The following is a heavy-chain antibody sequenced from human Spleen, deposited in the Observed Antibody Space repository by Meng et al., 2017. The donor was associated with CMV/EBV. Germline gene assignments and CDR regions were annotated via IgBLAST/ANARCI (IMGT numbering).Heavy chain of an antibody. CDR3: ARDQGGYSSS. D-gene: IGHD6-13*01. CDR2: ISAYNGNT. CDR1: GGTFSSYA. Sequence: VHRCPAGAEAKKPGSSVKVSFKASGGTFSSYAISWVRQAPGQGLEWMGWISAYNGNTNYAQKLQGRVTMTTDTSTSTAYMELRSLRSDDTAVYYCARDQGGYSSSWGQGTLVTVSS. J-gene: IGHJ4*02. V-gene: IGHV1-18*01.